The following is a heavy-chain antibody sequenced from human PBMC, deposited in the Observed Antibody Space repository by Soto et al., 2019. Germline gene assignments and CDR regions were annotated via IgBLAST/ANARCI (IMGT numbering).Heavy chain of an antibody. CDR1: GFTYSSYA. D-gene: IGHD6-19*01. V-gene: IGHV3-23*01. J-gene: IGHJ5*02. CDR2: ITGGADNT. CDR3: AKGRIAVAAPYNWFDP. Sequence: EVKLLESGGGLVQPGGSLRPSCVASGFTYSSYAMSWVRQAPGKGLEWVSTITGGADNTHYADSVKGRFTISRDNSKNTLSLQMDSLRVEDTAVYHCAKGRIAVAAPYNWFDPWGQGTLVTVSS.